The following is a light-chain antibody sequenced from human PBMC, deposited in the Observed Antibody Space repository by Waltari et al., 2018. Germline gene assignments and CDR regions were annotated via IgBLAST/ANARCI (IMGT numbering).Light chain of an antibody. V-gene: IGKV3-11*01. Sequence: EIVLTQSPATLCLSPGERATLSSRASQSVSSYLAWYQQKPGQAPRLLIYDASNRATGIPARFSGSGSGTDFTLTISSLEPEDFAVYYCQQRSNWPPLFTFGPGTKVDIK. CDR3: QQRSNWPPLFT. CDR1: QSVSSY. CDR2: DAS. J-gene: IGKJ3*01.